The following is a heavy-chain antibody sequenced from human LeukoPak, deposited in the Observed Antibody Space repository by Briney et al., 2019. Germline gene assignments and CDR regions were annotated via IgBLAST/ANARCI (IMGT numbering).Heavy chain of an antibody. D-gene: IGHD5-18*01. J-gene: IGHJ4*02. CDR3: TRGAYTYGLN. CDR1: GFTFSSSW. CDR2: INDGSYK. Sequence: PGGSLRLSCAVSGFTFSSSWMHWVRQAPGKGLVWVSRINDGSYKTYADSVKRRFTVSRDNAKNTLYLQMSSLRAEDTAVYYCTRGAYTYGLNWGQGTLVTVSS. V-gene: IGHV3-74*03.